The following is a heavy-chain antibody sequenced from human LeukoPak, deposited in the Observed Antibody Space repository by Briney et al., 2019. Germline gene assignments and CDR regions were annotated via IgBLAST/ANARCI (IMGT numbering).Heavy chain of an antibody. CDR1: GGSFSGYY. J-gene: IGHJ3*02. CDR2: INHSGST. Sequence: SETLSLTCAVYGGSFSGYYWSWIRQPPGKGLEWIGEINHSGSTNYNPSPKSRVTISVDTSKNQFSLKLSSVTAADTAVYYCARATAAAGIDPYAFDIWGQGTMATVSS. V-gene: IGHV4-34*01. D-gene: IGHD6-13*01. CDR3: ARATAAAGIDPYAFDI.